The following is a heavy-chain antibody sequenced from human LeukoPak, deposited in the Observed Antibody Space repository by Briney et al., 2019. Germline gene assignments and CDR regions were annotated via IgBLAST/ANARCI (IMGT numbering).Heavy chain of an antibody. V-gene: IGHV3-64D*06. Sequence: GGSLRLSCSASGFTFSSYTMHWVRQAPGKGLEFVSAIHNDGKITYYADSANGRFTISRDNSRNTLYLQVSSLRVEDTAVYYCVKDRSATYSFDCWGQGTLVTVSS. CDR3: VKDRSATYSFDC. CDR2: IHNDGKIT. D-gene: IGHD1-26*01. CDR1: GFTFSSYT. J-gene: IGHJ4*02.